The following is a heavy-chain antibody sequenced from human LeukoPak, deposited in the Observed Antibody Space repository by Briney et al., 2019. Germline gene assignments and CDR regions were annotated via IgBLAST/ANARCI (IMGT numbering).Heavy chain of an antibody. CDR3: TRELPREVTLDY. J-gene: IGHJ4*01. V-gene: IGHV3-74*01. D-gene: IGHD2-21*02. CDR2: INTDGSST. Sequence: GGSLRLSCAASGFTFISYGMPWVRQAPGKGLVWVSRINTDGSSTSYADSVKGRFTVSRDNDKNTVYLQVNSLRAEDTAVYFCTRELPREVTLDYWGQGTLVTVSS. CDR1: GFTFISYG.